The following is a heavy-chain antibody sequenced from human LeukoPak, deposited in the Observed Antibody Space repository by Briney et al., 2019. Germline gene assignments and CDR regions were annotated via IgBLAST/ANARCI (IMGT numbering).Heavy chain of an antibody. J-gene: IGHJ1*01. CDR2: MNPNSGNT. CDR1: GYTFTSYD. CDR3: AALHSSGPEYFQH. V-gene: IGHV1-8*01. D-gene: IGHD6-19*01. Sequence: ASVKVSCKASGYTFTSYDINWVRQATGQGLEWMGWMNPNSGNTGYAQKFQGRVTMTRNTSISTAYMELSSLRSEDTAVYYCAALHSSGPEYFQHWGQGTPVTVSS.